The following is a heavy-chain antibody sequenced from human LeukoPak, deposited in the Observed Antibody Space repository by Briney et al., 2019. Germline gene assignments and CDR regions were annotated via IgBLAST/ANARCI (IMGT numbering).Heavy chain of an antibody. CDR1: GGSISPYY. CDR3: ARDLVGAPDY. CDR2: IYYSGST. V-gene: IGHV4-59*01. J-gene: IGHJ4*02. Sequence: SETLSLTCTVSGGSISPYYWSWIRQPPGKGLEWIGYIYYSGSTNYNPSLKSRVTISVDTSKNQFSLKLSSVTAADTAVYYCARDLVGAPDYWGQGTLVTVSS. D-gene: IGHD3-10*01.